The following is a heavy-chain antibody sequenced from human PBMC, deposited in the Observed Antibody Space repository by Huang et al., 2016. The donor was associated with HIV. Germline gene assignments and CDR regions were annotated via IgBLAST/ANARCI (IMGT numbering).Heavy chain of an antibody. D-gene: IGHD6-13*01. CDR3: AKGFDRIATSVLDY. Sequence: EVQLLESGGSLVQPGGSLRLSCSTSGFTFNNYAMGWVRQAPGKGLEWVSIVSGSDGSTHYADSMKGRFTISRDNSKNTLYMQMNSVRAEDTAFYYCAKGFDRIATSVLDYWGQGTLVTVAS. V-gene: IGHV3-23*01. J-gene: IGHJ4*02. CDR1: GFTFNNYA. CDR2: VSGSDGST.